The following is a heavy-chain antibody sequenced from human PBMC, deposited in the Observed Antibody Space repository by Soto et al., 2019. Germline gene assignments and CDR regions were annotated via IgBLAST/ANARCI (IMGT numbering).Heavy chain of an antibody. J-gene: IGHJ4*02. CDR3: ATLNSFGADY. CDR2: IDTDGSIT. D-gene: IGHD3-3*01. CDR1: GFTFSYYW. V-gene: IGHV3-74*01. Sequence: GGAVRLSCAASGFTFSYYWMHWVRQAPGKGLVWVSRIDTDGSITDYADSVKGRFTISRDNAKNTVSLQMNSLRAEDTAVYYCATLNSFGADYWGQGTLVTVSS.